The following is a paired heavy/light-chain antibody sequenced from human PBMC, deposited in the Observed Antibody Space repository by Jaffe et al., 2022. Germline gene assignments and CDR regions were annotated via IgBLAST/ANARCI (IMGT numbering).Heavy chain of an antibody. CDR2: ISYDGSNE. CDR3: AKDRAAARRDRAVVVFDY. CDR1: GFTFSDYG. Sequence: QVQLVESGGGVVQPGRSLRLSCAVSGFTFSDYGIHWVRQAPGKGLEWVAVISYDGSNENYADSVKGRFTISRDNSKNTVYLQMNSLRTEDTAVYYCAKDRAAARRDRAVVVFDYWGQGSLVTVSS. J-gene: IGHJ4*02. V-gene: IGHV3-30*18. D-gene: IGHD2-15*01.
Light chain of an antibody. CDR1: QSASSN. CDR3: QQYNDWPPIT. J-gene: IGKJ5*01. Sequence: EIVMTQSPATLSVSPGERATLSCRASQSASSNLAWYQQKPGQAPRLLIYDASTRATGISARFSGSGSGTEFTLTISSLQSEDFAVYYCQQYNDWPPITFGQGTRLEIK. V-gene: IGKV3-15*01. CDR2: DAS.